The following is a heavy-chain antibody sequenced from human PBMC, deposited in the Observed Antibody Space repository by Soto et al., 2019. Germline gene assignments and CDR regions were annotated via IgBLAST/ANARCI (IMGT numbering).Heavy chain of an antibody. J-gene: IGHJ6*02. D-gene: IGHD3-9*01. CDR1: GYSISSGYY. CDR3: ARDDYDVLTGFGMDV. Sequence: PSETLSLTCAVSGYSISSGYYWDWIRQPPGKGLEWIGSISHSGSTYYNPSLKSRVTISVDTSKNKFSLKLNSVTAADTAVCFCARDDYDVLTGFGMDVWGQGTTVTVSS. CDR2: ISHSGST. V-gene: IGHV4-38-2*02.